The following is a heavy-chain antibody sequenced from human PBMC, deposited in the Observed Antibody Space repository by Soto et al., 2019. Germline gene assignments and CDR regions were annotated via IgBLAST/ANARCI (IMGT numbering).Heavy chain of an antibody. V-gene: IGHV1-24*01. Sequence: VSVKVSCKVSGYTLTELSMHWVRQAPGKGLEWMGGFDPEDGETIYAQKCQGRVTMTEDTSTDTAYMELSSLRSEDTAVYYCATVRYCSSTSCSRNYYYYDMDVWGQGTTVTDSS. CDR2: FDPEDGET. D-gene: IGHD2-2*01. J-gene: IGHJ6*02. CDR1: GYTLTELS. CDR3: ATVRYCSSTSCSRNYYYYDMDV.